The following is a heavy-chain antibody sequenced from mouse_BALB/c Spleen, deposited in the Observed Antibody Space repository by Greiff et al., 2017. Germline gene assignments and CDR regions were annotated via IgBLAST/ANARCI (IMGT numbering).Heavy chain of an antibody. CDR3: ARGGGRAWFAY. D-gene: IGHD1-1*01. CDR2: ISYSGST. Sequence: EVQLVESGPGLVKPSQSLSLTCTVTGYSIPSDYAWNWIRQFPGNKLEWMGYISYSGSTSYNPSLKSRISITRDTSKNQFFLQLNSVTTEDAATYYCARGGGRAWFAYWGQGTLVTVSA. V-gene: IGHV3-2*02. CDR1: GYSIPSDYA. J-gene: IGHJ3*01.